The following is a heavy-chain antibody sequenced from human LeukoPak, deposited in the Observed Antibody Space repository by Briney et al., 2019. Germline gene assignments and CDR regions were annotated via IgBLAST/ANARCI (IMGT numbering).Heavy chain of an antibody. Sequence: GGSLRLSCAASGFTFNYYWLTWVRQAPGKGLEWVANIQQDGSEKYYVDSVKGRFIISRDNAKNSLYLQMNSLRAEDTAVYYCARVRRLRTRGVMDPLDYWGQGTLVTVSS. CDR2: IQQDGSEK. CDR1: GFTFNYYW. J-gene: IGHJ4*02. CDR3: ARVRRLRTRGVMDPLDY. D-gene: IGHD3-10*01. V-gene: IGHV3-7*01.